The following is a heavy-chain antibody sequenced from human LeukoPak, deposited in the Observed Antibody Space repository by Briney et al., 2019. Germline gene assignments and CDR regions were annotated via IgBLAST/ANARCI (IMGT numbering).Heavy chain of an antibody. V-gene: IGHV3-30*02. CDR1: GFTFSNYV. Sequence: GGSLRLSCAASGFTFSNYVIHWVRQPPAKGLEWVSLIRYDGSSKYYADSVRGRFTISRDNSKNTLYLQMNSLRAEDTAVYYCARYSGNYVLDYWGQGTLVTVSS. D-gene: IGHD1-7*01. CDR2: IRYDGSSK. J-gene: IGHJ4*02. CDR3: ARYSGNYVLDY.